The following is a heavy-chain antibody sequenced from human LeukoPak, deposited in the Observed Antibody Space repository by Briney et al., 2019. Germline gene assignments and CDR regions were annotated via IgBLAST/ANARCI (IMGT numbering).Heavy chain of an antibody. Sequence: GASVKVSCKASRYTFTGYYFHWVRQAPGQGLEWMGWITPNNGRTNYAQRFQGRVTMTGDTSISTAYMELSSLTSDDAAVYYCARDLAPTARGVYFDYWSQGTLVTVSS. J-gene: IGHJ4*02. CDR3: ARDLAPTARGVYFDY. CDR1: RYTFTGYY. D-gene: IGHD1-1*01. V-gene: IGHV1-2*02. CDR2: ITPNNGRT.